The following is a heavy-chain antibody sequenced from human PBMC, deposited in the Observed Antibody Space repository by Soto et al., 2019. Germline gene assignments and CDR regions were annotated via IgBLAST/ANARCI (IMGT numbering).Heavy chain of an antibody. CDR2: IKSKTDGGTT. D-gene: IGHD2-2*01. CDR1: GFTFSNAW. V-gene: IGHV3-15*07. CDR3: TTDEGVRGGYCSSTSCFMLAEIRGYYYYGMDV. Sequence: GGSLRLSCAASGFTFSNAWMNWVRQAPGKGLEWVGRIKSKTDGGTTDYAAPMKGRFTISRDDSKNTLYLQMNSLKTEDTAVYYCTTDEGVRGGYCSSTSCFMLAEIRGYYYYGMDVWGQGTTVTVSS. J-gene: IGHJ6*02.